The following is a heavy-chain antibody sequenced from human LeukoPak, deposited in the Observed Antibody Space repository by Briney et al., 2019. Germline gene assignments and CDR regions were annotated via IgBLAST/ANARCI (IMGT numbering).Heavy chain of an antibody. CDR1: GGSFSDNY. CDR2: IIHSRTT. J-gene: IGHJ4*02. CDR3: ARRRRHEFTYGYVFYFDY. Sequence: PSETLSLTCVVYGGSFSDNYWTWIRQPPGKGPEWIGEIIHSRTTSYNPSLQSRVTVSVDTSKNQFSLKLSSVTAADTAVYYCARRRRHEFTYGYVFYFDYWGQGTLVTVSS. D-gene: IGHD3-16*01. V-gene: IGHV4-34*12.